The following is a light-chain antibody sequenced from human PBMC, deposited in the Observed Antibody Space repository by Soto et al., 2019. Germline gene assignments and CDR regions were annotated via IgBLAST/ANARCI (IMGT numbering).Light chain of an antibody. J-gene: IGKJ4*01. CDR3: QRYDNWPLT. CDR1: QSISGN. V-gene: IGKV3-15*01. CDR2: HTS. Sequence: EIVMTQSPATLSVSRLESGTLXCRASQSISGNLAWYQQKPGLAPRLLIYHTSTRATGVPARFSGSGSGTEFSLTISSLQSEDFAVYYCQRYDNWPLTFGGGTKVDIK.